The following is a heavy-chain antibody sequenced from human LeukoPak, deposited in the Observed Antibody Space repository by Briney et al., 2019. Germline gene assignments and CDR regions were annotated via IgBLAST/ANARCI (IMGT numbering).Heavy chain of an antibody. CDR3: ARDRKVRGVTRTDFDY. D-gene: IGHD3-10*01. CDR2: INPGGGST. V-gene: IGHV1-46*01. Sequence: ASVKVSCKASGYTFTSYYMHWVRQAPGQGLEWMGIINPGGGSTSYAQKFQGRVTMTRDTSTSTVYMELSSLRSEDTAVYYCARDRKVRGVTRTDFDYWGQGTLVTVSS. CDR1: GYTFTSYY. J-gene: IGHJ4*02.